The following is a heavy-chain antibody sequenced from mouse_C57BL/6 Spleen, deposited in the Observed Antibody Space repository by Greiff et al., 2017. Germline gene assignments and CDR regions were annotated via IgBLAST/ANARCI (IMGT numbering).Heavy chain of an antibody. CDR1: GYAFSSYW. CDR2: IYPGDGDT. J-gene: IGHJ4*01. CDR3: ARRDYGYRDYAMDY. V-gene: IGHV1-80*01. D-gene: IGHD2-2*01. Sequence: QVQLQQSGAELVKPGASVKISCKASGYAFSSYWMNWVKQRPGKGLEWIGQIYPGDGDTNYNGKFKGKATLTADKSSSTAYMQLSSLTSEDSAVYFCARRDYGYRDYAMDYWGQGTSVTVSS.